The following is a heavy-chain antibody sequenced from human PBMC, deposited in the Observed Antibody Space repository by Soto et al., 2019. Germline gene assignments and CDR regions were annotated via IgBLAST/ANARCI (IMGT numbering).Heavy chain of an antibody. J-gene: IGHJ4*02. CDR1: GYTFTSYY. V-gene: IGHV1-46*01. CDR3: ARDLDSSGWYGWWVEYYFDY. D-gene: IGHD6-19*01. Sequence: ASVKVSCRVSGYTFTSYYMHWVRQAPGQGLEWMGIINPSGGSTSYAQKFQGRVTMTRDTSTSTVYMELSSLRSEDTAVYYCARDLDSSGWYGWWVEYYFDYWGQGTLVTVSS. CDR2: INPSGGST.